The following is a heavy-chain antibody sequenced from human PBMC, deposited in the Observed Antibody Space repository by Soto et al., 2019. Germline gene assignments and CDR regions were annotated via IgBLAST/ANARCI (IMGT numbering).Heavy chain of an antibody. D-gene: IGHD5-18*01. V-gene: IGHV3-53*01. CDR2: MHRGGST. Sequence: GGSLRLSCVVSGFSVSGGSIFWVRQATGKGLEWVSLMHRGGSTDNADSVKGRFTTPRDKSKNTLYLHMNGLRVEDTAVYYCARVNTTLVDHFDCWGQGTLVTVSS. CDR3: ARVNTTLVDHFDC. J-gene: IGHJ4*02. CDR1: GFSVSGGS.